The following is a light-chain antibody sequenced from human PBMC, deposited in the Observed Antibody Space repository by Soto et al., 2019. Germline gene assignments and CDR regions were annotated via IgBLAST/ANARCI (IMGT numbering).Light chain of an antibody. J-gene: IGKJ1*01. Sequence: DIQKTQSPSTLSASVGDRVTITCRASHSISSWLAWYQQKPGKAPKLLIYKASSFEMGVPSRFSGRGSGTEVTLTISSLQPDDFATYYCQQYNSYSWTCGQGTKVDIK. CDR3: QQYNSYSWT. V-gene: IGKV1-5*03. CDR1: HSISSW. CDR2: KAS.